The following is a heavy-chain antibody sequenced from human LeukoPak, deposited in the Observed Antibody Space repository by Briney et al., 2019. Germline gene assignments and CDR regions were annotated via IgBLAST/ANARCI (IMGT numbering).Heavy chain of an antibody. CDR1: GYIFSSYW. Sequence: GGSLRLSCVGSGYIFSSYWMNWVRQAPGKGLEWVANIKQDGSEKYHVDSVKGRFTISRDNAKNSLYLQMSNLRAEDTAVYFCARGGGLDVWGQGATVTVSS. CDR2: IKQDGSEK. J-gene: IGHJ6*02. V-gene: IGHV3-7*03. CDR3: ARGGGLDV. D-gene: IGHD3-16*01.